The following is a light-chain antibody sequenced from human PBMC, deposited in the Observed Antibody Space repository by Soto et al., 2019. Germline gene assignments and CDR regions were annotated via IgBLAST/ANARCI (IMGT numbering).Light chain of an antibody. J-gene: IGLJ1*01. CDR3: CSYAGSYTFYV. Sequence: SALTQPRSVFGAPGQSVPISCTGNSRDVGGYNYVSWYQQHPGKAPKLMIYDVSKRPSGVPDRFSGSKSGNTASLTISGLQAEDEADYYCCSYAGSYTFYVFGTGTKVT. V-gene: IGLV2-11*01. CDR1: SRDVGGYNY. CDR2: DVS.